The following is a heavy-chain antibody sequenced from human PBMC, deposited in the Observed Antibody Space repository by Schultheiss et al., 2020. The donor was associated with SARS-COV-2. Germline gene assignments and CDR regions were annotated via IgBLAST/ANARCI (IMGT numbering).Heavy chain of an antibody. CDR3: TGGGNQDAFDI. V-gene: IGHV4-34*01. D-gene: IGHD4-23*01. Sequence: SETLSLTCTVSGGSISNYYWSWIRQPPGKGLEWIGEINHSGITNYNPSLKSRVTISVDKSKNQFSLKLSSVTGADTAVYYCTGGGNQDAFDIWGQGTMVTV. CDR2: INHSGIT. J-gene: IGHJ3*02. CDR1: GGSISNYY.